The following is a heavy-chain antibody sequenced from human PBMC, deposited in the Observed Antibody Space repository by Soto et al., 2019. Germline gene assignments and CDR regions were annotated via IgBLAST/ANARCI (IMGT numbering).Heavy chain of an antibody. D-gene: IGHD2-8*01. J-gene: IGHJ6*02. CDR3: AKDRMVTSNFYRMDV. V-gene: IGHV3-30*18. CDR1: GDSGFSFSSYG. Sequence: VQLVESGGGVVQPGRSLTLSCAASGDSGFSFSSYGFHWVRQAPGKGLEWVAVISYDGTIRHFAESVKGRFTVSRDNAMLTVDLQMNSLRPEDTAVYYCAKDRMVTSNFYRMDVWGQGTTVTVSS. CDR2: ISYDGTIR.